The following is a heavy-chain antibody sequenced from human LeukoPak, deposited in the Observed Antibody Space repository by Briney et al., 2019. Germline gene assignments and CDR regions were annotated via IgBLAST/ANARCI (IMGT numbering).Heavy chain of an antibody. Sequence: SVKVSCKASGYTFTSYGISWVRQAPGQGLEWMGGIIPIFGTANYAQKFQGRVTITADESTSTAYMELSSLRSEDTAVYYCARDLRPKYCSSTSCPYVTYYYYGMDVWGQGTTVTVSS. CDR1: GYTFTSYG. D-gene: IGHD2-2*01. J-gene: IGHJ6*02. CDR2: IIPIFGTA. CDR3: ARDLRPKYCSSTSCPYVTYYYYGMDV. V-gene: IGHV1-69*13.